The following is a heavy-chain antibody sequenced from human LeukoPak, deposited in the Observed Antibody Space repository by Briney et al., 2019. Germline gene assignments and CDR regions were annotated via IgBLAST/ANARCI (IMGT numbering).Heavy chain of an antibody. J-gene: IGHJ5*02. CDR1: AFTFGMAC. CDR2: GRSSGSYT. Sequence: GPSLRLSWAASAFTFGMACMSSARQAPRKGLGWVSSGRSSGSYTYYADSVKGRFTVSTDNSKNTLYLQMNSLRAEDAAVYYCAKDPALYCSGGSCGKFDPWGQGTLVTVSS. V-gene: IGHV3-21*01. D-gene: IGHD2-15*01. CDR3: AKDPALYCSGGSCGKFDP.